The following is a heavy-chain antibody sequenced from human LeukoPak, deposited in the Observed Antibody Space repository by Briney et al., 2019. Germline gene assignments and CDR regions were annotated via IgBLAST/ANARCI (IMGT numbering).Heavy chain of an antibody. D-gene: IGHD3-3*01. J-gene: IGHJ4*02. CDR2: ISSSGSTT. CDR1: GFSFNNYE. V-gene: IGHV3-48*03. Sequence: GGSLRLSCEAPGFSFNNYEMNWVRRALGKGLEWVSYISSSGSTTYYADSVKGRFSISRDNSKDSLYLQMRSLSAEDTAVYYCARGFGSSYPRFDSWGQGTRVTVSS. CDR3: ARGFGSSYPRFDS.